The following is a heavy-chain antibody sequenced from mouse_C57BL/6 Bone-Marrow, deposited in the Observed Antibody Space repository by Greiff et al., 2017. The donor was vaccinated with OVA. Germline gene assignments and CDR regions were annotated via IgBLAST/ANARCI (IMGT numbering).Heavy chain of an antibody. D-gene: IGHD1-2*01. CDR3: ARDICYGSAYLYFGV. J-gene: IGHJ1*03. V-gene: IGHV1-9*01. CDR1: GYTFTGYW. Sequence: QVQLKQSGPELVKPGASVKLSCKATGYTFTGYWIDWVKQRPGKGLEWIGEILPGSGSTNYNEKFKGKATLTADTSSNTAYQQLRSLTTEDSVISCCARDICYGSAYLYFGVWGTGTTVTVSS. CDR2: ILPGSGST.